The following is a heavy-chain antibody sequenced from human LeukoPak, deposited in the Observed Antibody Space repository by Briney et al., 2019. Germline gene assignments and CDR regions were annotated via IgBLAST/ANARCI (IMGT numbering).Heavy chain of an antibody. V-gene: IGHV3-74*01. CDR3: VSDHTGHDDY. CDR1: GFTFSTYW. J-gene: IGHJ4*02. Sequence: PGGSLRLSCAASGFTFSTYWMHWVRQAPGKGLVWVSRINTDGSTTTYADSVKGRFTISRDNAKNTLHLQMNSLRVEDTAVYYCVSDHTGHDDYWGQGTLV. D-gene: IGHD1-1*01. CDR2: INTDGSTT.